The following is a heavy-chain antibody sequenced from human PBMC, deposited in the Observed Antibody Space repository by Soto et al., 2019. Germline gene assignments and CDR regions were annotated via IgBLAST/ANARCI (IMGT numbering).Heavy chain of an antibody. Sequence: GGSLRLSCAASGFTFSSYSMNWVRQAPGKGLEWVSSISSSSSYIYYADSVKGRFNISRDNAKNSLYLQMNSLRAEDTAVYYWATSTYYDFWSGYYYGAFDIWGQGTMVTVSS. D-gene: IGHD3-3*01. CDR1: GFTFSSYS. CDR3: ATSTYYDFWSGYYYGAFDI. J-gene: IGHJ3*02. V-gene: IGHV3-21*01. CDR2: ISSSSSYI.